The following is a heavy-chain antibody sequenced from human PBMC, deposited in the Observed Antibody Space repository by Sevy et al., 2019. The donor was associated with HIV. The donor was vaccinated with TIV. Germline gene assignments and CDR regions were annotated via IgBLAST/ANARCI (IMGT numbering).Heavy chain of an antibody. J-gene: IGHJ6*02. V-gene: IGHV1-18*01. CDR2: ISAYNGNT. CDR1: GYTFTSYG. Sequence: ASVKVSCKASGYTFTSYGISWVRQAPGQGLEWMGWISAYNGNTNYAQKLQGRVTMTTDTSTSTAYMELRSLRSDDTAVYYCARDSLSDYYYYGMDVWGQGTTVTGSS. CDR3: ARDSLSDYYYYGMDV.